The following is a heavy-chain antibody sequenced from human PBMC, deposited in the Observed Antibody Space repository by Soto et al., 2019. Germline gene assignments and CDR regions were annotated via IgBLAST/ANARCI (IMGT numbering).Heavy chain of an antibody. V-gene: IGHV4-31*03. D-gene: IGHD6-6*01. CDR3: ARVIAARSRGDYYYGMDV. CDR1: GGTISSGGYY. Sequence: SETLSLTCTVSGGTISSGGYYWSWIRQHPGKGLEWIGYIYYSGSTYYNPSLKSRVTISVDTSKNQFSLKLSSVTAADTAVYYCARVIAARSRGDYYYGMDVWGQGTTVTVSS. J-gene: IGHJ6*02. CDR2: IYYSGST.